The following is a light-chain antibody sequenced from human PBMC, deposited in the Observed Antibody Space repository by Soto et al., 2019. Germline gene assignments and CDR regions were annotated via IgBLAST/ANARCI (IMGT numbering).Light chain of an antibody. CDR3: LLSYNGPYV. V-gene: IGLV7-46*01. Sequence: QAVVTQEPSLTVSPGGTVTLTCGSSTGAVTNGHYPYWFQLKPGQAPRTLIYDTTNRHSWTPARFSGSLLGGKAALTLSGAQPEDEAEYYCLLSYNGPYVFGTGTKLTVL. J-gene: IGLJ1*01. CDR1: TGAVTNGHY. CDR2: DTT.